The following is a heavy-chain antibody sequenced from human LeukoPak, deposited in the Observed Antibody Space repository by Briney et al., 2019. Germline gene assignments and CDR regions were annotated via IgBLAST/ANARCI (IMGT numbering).Heavy chain of an antibody. V-gene: IGHV3-53*01. CDR1: GSTVSSNY. J-gene: IGHJ6*02. CDR3: ARGRKSGSYPYYYYYGMDV. Sequence: GGSLRLSCAASGSTVSSNYMSWVRQAPGKGLEWVSVIYSGGSTYYADSVKGRFTISRDNSKNTLYLQMNSLRAEDTAVYYCARGRKSGSYPYYYYYGMDVWGQGTTVTVSS. CDR2: IYSGGST. D-gene: IGHD1-26*01.